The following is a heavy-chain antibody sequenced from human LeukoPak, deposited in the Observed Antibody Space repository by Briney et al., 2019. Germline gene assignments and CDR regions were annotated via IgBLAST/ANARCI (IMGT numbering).Heavy chain of an antibody. Sequence: NPSETLSLTCNVSGISISDGRYYWAWIRQRPGRGLEWIVYKYYSGSAKYNPSLKSRLTISIDTPENQFSLHLSSVTAADTAMYYCATPYCSSLSCLDVFNVWGQGRMVTVSS. V-gene: IGHV4-31*03. CDR2: KYYSGSA. D-gene: IGHD2-2*01. CDR3: ATPYCSSLSCLDVFNV. CDR1: GISISDGRYY. J-gene: IGHJ3*01.